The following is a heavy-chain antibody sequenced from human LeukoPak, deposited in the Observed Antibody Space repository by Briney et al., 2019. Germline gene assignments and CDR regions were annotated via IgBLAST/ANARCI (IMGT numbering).Heavy chain of an antibody. CDR1: EFTFSSYA. CDR2: IRGSGDST. J-gene: IGHJ4*02. D-gene: IGHD6-19*01. Sequence: GGSLRLSCAASEFTFSSYAMNWVRQAPGKGLEWVSSIRGSGDSTYYADPVKGRFTISRDNSKNTLYLQISSLRAEDTAIYYCAKDGISGWYGNHFDFWGQGTLVTGSS. V-gene: IGHV3-23*01. CDR3: AKDGISGWYGNHFDF.